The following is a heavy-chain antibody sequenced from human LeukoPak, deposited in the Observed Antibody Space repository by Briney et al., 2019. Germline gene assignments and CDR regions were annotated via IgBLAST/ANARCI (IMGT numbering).Heavy chain of an antibody. V-gene: IGHV3-30*04. CDR2: ISYDGSNK. J-gene: IGHJ6*02. D-gene: IGHD3-9*01. Sequence: PGRSLRLSCAASGFTFSSYAMYWVRQAPGKGLEWVAVISYDGSNKYYADSVKGRFTISRDNSKNTLYLQMNSLRAEDTAVYYCARVLRYFDWLPLYYYYGMDVWGQGTTVTVSS. CDR3: ARVLRYFDWLPLYYYYGMDV. CDR1: GFTFSSYA.